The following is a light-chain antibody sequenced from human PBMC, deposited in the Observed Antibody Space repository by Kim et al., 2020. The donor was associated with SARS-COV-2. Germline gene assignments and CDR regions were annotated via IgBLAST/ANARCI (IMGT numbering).Light chain of an antibody. CDR2: EAS. CDR3: QQYNWYDS. V-gene: IGKV1-5*03. CDR1: LRVGAG. J-gene: IGKJ2*03. Sequence: DLPLTQSPSTLSASVGDRVTITCRASLRVGAGLAWYEHKPGKAPKLLFYEASNLESGVPSRFSGSGSVTEFTLTISSLQPDDFATYYCQQYNWYDSLGRETKLEI.